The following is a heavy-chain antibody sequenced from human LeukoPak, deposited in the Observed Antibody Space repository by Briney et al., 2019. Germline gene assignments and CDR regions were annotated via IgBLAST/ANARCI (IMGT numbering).Heavy chain of an antibody. V-gene: IGHV1-3*01. J-gene: IGHJ4*02. Sequence: ASVKVSCKASGYTFTSYAMHWVRQAPGQRLEWMGWINAGNGNTKYSQKFQGRVTITRDTSASTAYMELSSLRSEDTAVYYCARGLEDYYGSGSYYNLDYWGQGTLVTVSS. CDR1: GYTFTSYA. D-gene: IGHD3-10*01. CDR2: INAGNGNT. CDR3: ARGLEDYYGSGSYYNLDY.